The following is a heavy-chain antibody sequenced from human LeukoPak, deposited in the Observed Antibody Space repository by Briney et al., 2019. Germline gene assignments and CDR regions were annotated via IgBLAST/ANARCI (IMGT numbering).Heavy chain of an antibody. J-gene: IGHJ4*02. CDR3: VRDLGVDTSMIFFDF. V-gene: IGHV1-18*01. CDR1: GYTFTSYG. Sequence: ASVKVSCKASGYTFTSYGISWVRQAPGQGLEWMGWISAYNGNTNYAQKLQGRVTMTTDTSTSTAYMVVRSLRSDDTAVFYCVRDLGVDTSMIFFDFWGQGTLVTVSS. D-gene: IGHD5-18*01. CDR2: ISAYNGNT.